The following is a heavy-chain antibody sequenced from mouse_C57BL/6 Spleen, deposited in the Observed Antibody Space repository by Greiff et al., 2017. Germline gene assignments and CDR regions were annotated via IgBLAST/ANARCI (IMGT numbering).Heavy chain of an antibody. D-gene: IGHD1-1*01. V-gene: IGHV1-9*01. Sequence: VQLQQSGAELMKPGASVKLSCKATGYTFTGYWIEWVKQRPGHGLEWIGGIFPGSGSTNYNEKFKGKATFTVDTSSNTAYMQLSSLTTEDSAIDYGARGDGSSQYDLDDWGKGTTLTVSS. CDR1: GYTFTGYW. J-gene: IGHJ2*01. CDR3: ARGDGSSQYDLDD. CDR2: IFPGSGST.